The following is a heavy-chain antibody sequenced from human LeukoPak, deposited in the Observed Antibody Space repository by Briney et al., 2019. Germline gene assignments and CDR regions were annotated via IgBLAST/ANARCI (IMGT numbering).Heavy chain of an antibody. J-gene: IGHJ6*03. Sequence: GGSLRLSCAASGFTFRNYGMHWVRQAKGKGLEWVSFIWSDGNNRFYADSVKGRFTISRDNSKNMLYLQMDTLRAEDTALYYCAKDPGASVSGFYMDVWGKGTTVIVSS. D-gene: IGHD2-8*02. V-gene: IGHV3-30*02. CDR2: IWSDGNNR. CDR1: GFTFRNYG. CDR3: AKDPGASVSGFYMDV.